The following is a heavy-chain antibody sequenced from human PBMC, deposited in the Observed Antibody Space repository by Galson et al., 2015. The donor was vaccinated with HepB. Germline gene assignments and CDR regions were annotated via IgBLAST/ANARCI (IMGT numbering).Heavy chain of an antibody. CDR1: GFTFSSYG. J-gene: IGHJ4*02. CDR3: ARDSEQQPFNRIDY. D-gene: IGHD6-13*01. CDR2: IWYDGSNK. Sequence: SLRLSCAASGFTFSSYGMHWVRQAPGKGLEWVAVIWYDGSNKYYADSVKGRFTISRDNSKNTLYLQMNSLRAEDTAVYYCARDSEQQPFNRIDYWGQGTLVTVSS. V-gene: IGHV3-33*01.